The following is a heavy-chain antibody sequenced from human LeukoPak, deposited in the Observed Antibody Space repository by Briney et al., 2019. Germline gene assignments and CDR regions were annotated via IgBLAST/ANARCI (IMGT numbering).Heavy chain of an antibody. CDR2: IVVGSGNT. J-gene: IGHJ4*02. V-gene: IGHV1-58*02. CDR1: GFTFTSSA. D-gene: IGHD5-18*01. CDR3: AADNTGGYSYGSIDY. Sequence: ASVKVSCKASGFTFTSSAMQWVRQARGQRLEWIGWIVVGSGNTNYAQKFQERVTITRDMSTSTAYMELSSLRSEDTAVYYCAADNTGGYSYGSIDYWGQGTLVTVSS.